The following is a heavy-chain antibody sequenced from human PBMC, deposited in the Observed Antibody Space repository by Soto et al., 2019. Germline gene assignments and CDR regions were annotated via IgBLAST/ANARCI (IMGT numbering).Heavy chain of an antibody. D-gene: IGHD3-16*01. CDR3: ARAKGGGGY. CDR1: GFTFSTYW. Sequence: EVQLVESGGGLVQPGGSLRLSCAASGFTFSTYWMSWVRQAPGKGLEWVANIKQDGSEKYYVDSVKGRFTISRDNAKNSLYLQMNSRGAGDTAVYYCARAKGGGGYWGQGTLVTVSS. CDR2: IKQDGSEK. V-gene: IGHV3-7*03. J-gene: IGHJ4*02.